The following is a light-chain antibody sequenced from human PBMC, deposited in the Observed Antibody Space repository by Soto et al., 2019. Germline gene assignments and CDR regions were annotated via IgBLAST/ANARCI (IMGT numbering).Light chain of an antibody. CDR2: DVS. CDR3: CSYTSSSTVV. J-gene: IGLJ2*01. V-gene: IGLV2-14*01. Sequence: QSALTQPASVSGSPGQSITISCTGTSSDVGGYNYVSWYQQHPGKAPKLTIYDVSNRPSGVSNRFSGSKSGNTASLTISGLQAEDEADYYCCSYTSSSTVVFGGGTQLTVL. CDR1: SSDVGGYNY.